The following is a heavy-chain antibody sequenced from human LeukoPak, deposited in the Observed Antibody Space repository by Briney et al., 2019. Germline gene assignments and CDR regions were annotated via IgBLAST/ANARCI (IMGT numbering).Heavy chain of an antibody. CDR1: GGSISSYY. V-gene: IGHV4-59*08. CDR3: ARQIPIGYSSGWYQGYFDY. J-gene: IGHJ4*02. Sequence: SETLSLTCTGSGGSISSYYWSGTRLPPGKGLEGIGHIYYMGSTNYNPSLKRRVSISVDTSKNQLSLKLSSVTAADTAVYYCARQIPIGYSSGWYQGYFDYWGQGTLVTVSS. CDR2: IYYMGST. D-gene: IGHD6-19*01.